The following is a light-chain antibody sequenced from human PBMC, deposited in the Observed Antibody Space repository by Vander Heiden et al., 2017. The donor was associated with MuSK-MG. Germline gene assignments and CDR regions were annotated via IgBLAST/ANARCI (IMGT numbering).Light chain of an antibody. J-gene: IGLJ2*01. V-gene: IGLV1-40*01. CDR2: GNS. Sequence: QSVLTQPPSVSGAPGQRVTISCTGSSSNIGAGYDVHWYQQLPGTAPNLLIYGNSNRPSGVPDRFSGSKSGTSASLAITGLQAEDEADYYCQSYDSSLSVVVFGGGTKLTVL. CDR3: QSYDSSLSVVV. CDR1: SSNIGAGYD.